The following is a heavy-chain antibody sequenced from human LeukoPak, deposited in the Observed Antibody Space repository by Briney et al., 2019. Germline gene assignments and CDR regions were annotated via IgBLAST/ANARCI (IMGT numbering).Heavy chain of an antibody. D-gene: IGHD6-13*01. V-gene: IGHV3-30*03. CDR3: ARGYSSSWLGYFDY. Sequence: GGSLRLSCVASGFTFSSYGIHWVRQAPGKGLEWVAVVSSDGSIKYNADSVKGRFTISRDTSKNTVYLQMNSLGAEDTAFYYCARGYSSSWLGYFDYWGQGTLVTVSS. CDR2: VSSDGSIK. CDR1: GFTFSSYG. J-gene: IGHJ4*02.